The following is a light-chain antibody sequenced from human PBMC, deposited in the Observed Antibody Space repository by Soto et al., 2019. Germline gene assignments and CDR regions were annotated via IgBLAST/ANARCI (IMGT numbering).Light chain of an antibody. J-gene: IGKJ1*01. V-gene: IGKV3-20*01. CDR2: GAS. CDR1: QSVSSSY. Sequence: EMVLTQSPGTLSLSPGERATLSCMASQSVSSSYFAWYQQKPGQAPRLLIYGASRRATGIPDRFSGSGSGTEFTLTISRLEPEDFAVYYCQQYGSSPQTFGQGTKVDIK. CDR3: QQYGSSPQT.